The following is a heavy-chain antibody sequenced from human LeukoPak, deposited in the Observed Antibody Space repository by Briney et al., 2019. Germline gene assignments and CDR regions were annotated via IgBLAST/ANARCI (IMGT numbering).Heavy chain of an antibody. CDR2: IKQDGSEK. V-gene: IGHV3-7*01. J-gene: IGHJ4*02. Sequence: PGGSLRLSCAASGFTFSSYWMSWVRQAPGKGLEWVANIKQDGSEKYYVDSVKGRFTISRDNAKNSLYLQMNSLRAEDTAVYYCARDPTYYYDSSGAFDYWGQGTLVTVSS. D-gene: IGHD3-22*01. CDR3: ARDPTYYYDSSGAFDY. CDR1: GFTFSSYW.